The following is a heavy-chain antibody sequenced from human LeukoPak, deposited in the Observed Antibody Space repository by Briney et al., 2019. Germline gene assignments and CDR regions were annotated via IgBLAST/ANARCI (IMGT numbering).Heavy chain of an antibody. CDR1: GGTFSIYA. D-gene: IGHD3-9*01. Sequence: SVKLSCKSSGGTFSIYANSWVRQPPGRGLEWVGGIIPIFGTANYAQKFQGRVTITADESTSTAYMELSSQRSEDTAVYYCARVNYDILTGPFDPWGQGTLVTVSS. CDR2: IIPIFGTA. V-gene: IGHV1-69*13. CDR3: ARVNYDILTGPFDP. J-gene: IGHJ5*02.